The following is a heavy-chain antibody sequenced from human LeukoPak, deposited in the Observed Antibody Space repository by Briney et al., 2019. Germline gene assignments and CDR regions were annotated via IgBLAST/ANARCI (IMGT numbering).Heavy chain of an antibody. CDR2: IYYSGST. V-gene: IGHV4-30-4*08. Sequence: SETLSLTCTVSSGSISSGDYYWSWIRQPPGKGLEWIGYIYYSGSTYYNPSLKSRVTISVDTSKNQFSLNLSSVTAADTAVYYCARRHYYDSSGYYYYWGQGTLVTVSS. D-gene: IGHD3-22*01. CDR1: SGSISSGDYY. CDR3: ARRHYYDSSGYYYY. J-gene: IGHJ4*02.